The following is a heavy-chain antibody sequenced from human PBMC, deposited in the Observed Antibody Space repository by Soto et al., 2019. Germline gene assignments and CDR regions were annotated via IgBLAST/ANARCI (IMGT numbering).Heavy chain of an antibody. V-gene: IGHV3-21*01. D-gene: IGHD6-19*01. Sequence: GGSLRLSCAASGFTFSSYSMNWVRQAPGKGLEWVSSISSSSSYIYYADSVKGRFTISRDNAKNSLYLQMNSLRAEDTAVYYCARDQEVAGTLFDYWGQGTLVTVSS. CDR1: GFTFSSYS. J-gene: IGHJ4*02. CDR3: ARDQEVAGTLFDY. CDR2: ISSSSSYI.